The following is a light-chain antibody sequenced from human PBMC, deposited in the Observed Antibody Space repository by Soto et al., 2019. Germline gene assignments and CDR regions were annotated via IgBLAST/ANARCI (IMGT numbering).Light chain of an antibody. CDR2: EVT. Sequence: QSALTQPASVSGSPGQSITISCTGTSSDVGGYNYVSWYQQHPGKAPKLMIYEVTNRPSGVSNRVSGSKSGNTASLTISGLQAEDEAEYYCSSYTSSSTSVFGGGTKLTVL. CDR3: SSYTSSSTSV. CDR1: SSDVGGYNY. J-gene: IGLJ3*02. V-gene: IGLV2-14*01.